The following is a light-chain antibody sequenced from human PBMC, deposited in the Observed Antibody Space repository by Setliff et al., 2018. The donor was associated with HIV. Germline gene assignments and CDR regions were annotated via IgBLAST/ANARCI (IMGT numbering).Light chain of an antibody. CDR2: DVS. CDR3: CSYARGSTYV. Sequence: QSVLTQPASVSGSPGQSITISCTGTSSDIGRYNYVSWYQQYPGRGPTPVIFDVSERPSGVSNRLSGSKSGNTASRIISGLQPDDEADYYCCSYARGSTYVFGSGTKVTVL. J-gene: IGLJ1*01. V-gene: IGLV2-14*03. CDR1: SSDIGRYNY.